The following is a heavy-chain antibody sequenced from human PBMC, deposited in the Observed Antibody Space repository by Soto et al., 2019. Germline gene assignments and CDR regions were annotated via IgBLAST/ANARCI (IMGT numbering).Heavy chain of an antibody. Sequence: SETLSLTCGVSGDTISTGGYSWAWIRQPPGKALEWIGYVYNSGSTNYNPSLKSRVTISVDTSKNQFSLKVNSVTAADTAVYYCARRAVVAVTGSLDNWLDPWGQGILVTVSS. V-gene: IGHV4-61*08. J-gene: IGHJ5*02. CDR3: ARRAVVAVTGSLDNWLDP. CDR2: VYNSGST. CDR1: GDTISTGGYS. D-gene: IGHD2-21*01.